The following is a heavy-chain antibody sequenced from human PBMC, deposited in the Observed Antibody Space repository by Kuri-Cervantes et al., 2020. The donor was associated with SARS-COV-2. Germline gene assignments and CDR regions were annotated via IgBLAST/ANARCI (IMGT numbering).Heavy chain of an antibody. V-gene: IGHV4-4*07. CDR1: GGSISGQY. CDR3: ARDLPGLYYAMDV. Sequence: SKTLSLTCTVSGGSISGQYCNWIRQSAGKGLEWIGRIYYSGSTNYNPSLKSRFTMSVETSKNEFSLRLSSVTAADTAVYYCARDLPGLYYAMDVWGQGTTVTVSS. D-gene: IGHD2-2*01. CDR2: IYYSGST. J-gene: IGHJ6*02.